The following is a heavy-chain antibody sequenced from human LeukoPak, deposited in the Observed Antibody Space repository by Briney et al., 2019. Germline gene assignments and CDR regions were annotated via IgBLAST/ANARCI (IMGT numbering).Heavy chain of an antibody. D-gene: IGHD3-10*01. CDR2: IYSGGST. Sequence: TGGSLRLSCAASGFTVSSNYMSWVRQAPGKGLEWVSVIYSGGSTYYADSVKGRFTISRDNSKNALYLQMNSLRAEDTAVYYCARARITMVRGVTYYFDYWGQGTLVTVSS. J-gene: IGHJ4*02. CDR1: GFTVSSNY. V-gene: IGHV3-66*01. CDR3: ARARITMVRGVTYYFDY.